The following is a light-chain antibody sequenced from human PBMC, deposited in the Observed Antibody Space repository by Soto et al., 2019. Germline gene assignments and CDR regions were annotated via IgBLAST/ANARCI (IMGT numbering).Light chain of an antibody. J-gene: IGLJ1*01. CDR1: SSDVGAHNF. V-gene: IGLV2-14*01. CDR2: EVS. Sequence: LTQPASVSGSPGQAITISCSGSSSDVGAHNFVSWYQHHPGKAPKLMIYEVSNRPSGVSNRFSGSKSGNTASLTISGLQAEDEADSYCNSYTSSNTYVFGSGTKVTVL. CDR3: NSYTSSNTYV.